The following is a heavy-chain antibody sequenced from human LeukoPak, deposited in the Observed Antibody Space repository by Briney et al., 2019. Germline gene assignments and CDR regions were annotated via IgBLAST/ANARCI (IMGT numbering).Heavy chain of an antibody. J-gene: IGHJ4*02. CDR3: ATFRYYYDSSGYKY. V-gene: IGHV1-24*01. Sequence: GASVRVSCKVSGYTLTELSMHWVRQAPGKGLEWMGGFDPEDGETIYAQKFHGRVTMTEDTSTDTAYMELSSLRSEDTAVYYCATFRYYYDSSGYKYWGQGTLVTVSS. D-gene: IGHD3-22*01. CDR2: FDPEDGET. CDR1: GYTLTELS.